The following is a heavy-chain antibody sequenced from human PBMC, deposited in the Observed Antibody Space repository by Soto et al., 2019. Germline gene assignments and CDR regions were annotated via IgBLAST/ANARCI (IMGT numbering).Heavy chain of an antibody. J-gene: IGHJ2*01. Sequence: EEQLLESGGGLIQPGGSLRLACAASGFTFSSYAMTWVRQAPGKGLEWVSSISFSDGGTYYADSVKGRLTISRDNSKKPLFLQMNRLRVEDTAVYYCVKDDRILGRRYFDLWGRGTLVTVSS. D-gene: IGHD2-15*01. CDR1: GFTFSSYA. V-gene: IGHV3-23*01. CDR3: VKDDRILGRRYFDL. CDR2: ISFSDGGT.